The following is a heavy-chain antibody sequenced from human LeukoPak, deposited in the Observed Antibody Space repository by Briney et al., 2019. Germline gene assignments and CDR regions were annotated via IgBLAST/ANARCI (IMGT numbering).Heavy chain of an antibody. CDR1: GVSISSYY. CDR3: ARSSPLDIGVTTWFAP. D-gene: IGHD4-17*01. J-gene: IGHJ5*02. Sequence: SETLSLTCTVSGVSISSYYWNWLRQPPGKGLEWFGYISYTGNTNYNPSLKSRLTISVDTSKNQFSLKLSSLTAADTAVYYCARSSPLDIGVTTWFAPWGQGTLVTVSS. V-gene: IGHV4-59*01. CDR2: ISYTGNT.